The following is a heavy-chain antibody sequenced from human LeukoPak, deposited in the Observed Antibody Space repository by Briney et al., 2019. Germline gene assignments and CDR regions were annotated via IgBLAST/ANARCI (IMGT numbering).Heavy chain of an antibody. CDR2: IYTSGST. CDR1: GGSICNYY. J-gene: IGHJ4*02. CDR3: ARESGYYYDTSGYTFDY. D-gene: IGHD3-22*01. V-gene: IGHV4-4*07. Sequence: PSETLSLTXTVSGGSICNYYWSWIRQSAGKGLEWIGRIYTSGSTNYNPSLKSRFSMSVDTSKNQFSLRLTSVTAADTAVYYCARESGYYYDTSGYTFDYWGQGILVTVSS.